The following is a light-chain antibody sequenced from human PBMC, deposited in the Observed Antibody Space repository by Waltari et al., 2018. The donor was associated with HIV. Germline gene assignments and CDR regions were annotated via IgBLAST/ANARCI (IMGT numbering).Light chain of an antibody. J-gene: IGLJ3*02. CDR1: SSNIGAGYD. Sequence: QSVLTQPPSVSGAPGQRVTISCTGSSSNIGAGYDVHWYQQFPGTAPKVLIYGNPYGPPGVPDRFSGSKSGSSASLLITGLQAEDDADYYCQSYDISLSGWVFGGGTKLTVL. V-gene: IGLV1-40*01. CDR2: GNP. CDR3: QSYDISLSGWV.